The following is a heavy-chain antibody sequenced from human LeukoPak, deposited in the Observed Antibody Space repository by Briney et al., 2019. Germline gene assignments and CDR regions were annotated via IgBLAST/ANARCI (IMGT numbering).Heavy chain of an antibody. D-gene: IGHD1-26*01. CDR2: TNGGGNVN. CDR1: GFTFSTSE. V-gene: IGHV3-48*03. J-gene: IGHJ3*02. CDR3: AKEIPLARGDAFDI. Sequence: PGGSLRLSREGSGFTFSTSEINWVRQAPGKGLEWISYTNGGGNVNFYADSVKGRFKISRDNAKNFLYLQMNGLRAEDTATYYCAKEIPLARGDAFDIWGQGTLVIVSS.